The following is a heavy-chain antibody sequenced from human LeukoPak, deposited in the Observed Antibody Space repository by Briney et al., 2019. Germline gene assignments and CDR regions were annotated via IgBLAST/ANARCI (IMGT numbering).Heavy chain of an antibody. D-gene: IGHD3-22*01. CDR3: ARGGYYDSSGLGVSFAFDI. Sequence: ASVKVSCKASGGTFSSYAISWVRQAPGQGLEWMGRIIPIFGTANYAQKFQGRVTITTDKSTSTAYMELSSLRSEDTAVYYCARGGYYDSSGLGVSFAFDIWGQGTMVTVSS. CDR1: GGTFSSYA. J-gene: IGHJ3*02. V-gene: IGHV1-69*05. CDR2: IIPIFGTA.